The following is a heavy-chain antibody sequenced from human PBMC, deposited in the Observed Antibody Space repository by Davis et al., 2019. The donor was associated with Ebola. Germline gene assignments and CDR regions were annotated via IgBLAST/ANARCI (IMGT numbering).Heavy chain of an antibody. CDR3: ARDGFWSGYYRDAFDI. V-gene: IGHV1-18*01. J-gene: IGHJ3*02. CDR1: GGTFSSYA. CDR2: ISAHNGNT. Sequence: ASVKVSCKASGGTFSSYAISWVRQAPGQGLEWMGWISAHNGNTNYAQKVQGRVTMTTDTSTNTAYMELRSLRSDDTAVYYCARDGFWSGYYRDAFDIWGQGTMVTVSS. D-gene: IGHD3-3*01.